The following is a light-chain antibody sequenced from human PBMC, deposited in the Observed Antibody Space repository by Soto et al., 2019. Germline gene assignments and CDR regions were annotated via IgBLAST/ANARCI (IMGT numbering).Light chain of an antibody. J-gene: IGLJ1*01. V-gene: IGLV2-8*01. Sequence: QSVLTQPPSASGSPGQSVTISCTGTKNDIGVYDFVSWYQHHPGKAPRLIIYEVVQRPSGVPDRFSGSKSGNTASLTVSGLQAADEVDYFCKSYAGSNTYGFGSGTKLTVL. CDR3: KSYAGSNTYG. CDR2: EVV. CDR1: KNDIGVYDF.